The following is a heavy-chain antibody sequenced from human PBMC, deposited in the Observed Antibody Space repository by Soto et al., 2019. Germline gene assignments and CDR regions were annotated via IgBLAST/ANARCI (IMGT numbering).Heavy chain of an antibody. CDR1: GGNCSGYD. J-gene: IGHJ6*02. CDR2: INHSGST. D-gene: IGHD6-19*01. CDR3: ARDGGRQQWLVTGNYYYYGMDV. V-gene: IGHV4-34*01. Sequence: TSETKSLTSAVDGGNCSGYDGSWISKKPGKGLEWIGEINHSGSTNYNPSLKSRVTISVDTSKNQFSLKLSSVTAADTAVYYCARDGGRQQWLVTGNYYYYGMDVWGQGTTVTVSS.